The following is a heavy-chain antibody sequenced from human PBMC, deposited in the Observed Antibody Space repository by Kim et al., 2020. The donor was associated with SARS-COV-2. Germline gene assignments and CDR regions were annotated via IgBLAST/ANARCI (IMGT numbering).Heavy chain of an antibody. CDR3: ARVYGSGSYFDY. J-gene: IGHJ4*02. Sequence: YSPGSVKGRFTISRENAKNSLYLQMNSLRAGDTAVYYCARVYGSGSYFDYWGQGTLVTVSS. D-gene: IGHD3-10*01. V-gene: IGHV3-13*01.